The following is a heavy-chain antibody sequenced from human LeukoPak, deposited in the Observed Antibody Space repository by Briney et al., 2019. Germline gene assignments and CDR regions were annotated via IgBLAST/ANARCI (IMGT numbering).Heavy chain of an antibody. CDR3: AKDPSYDSSGYQFDY. Sequence: GGSLRLSCAASGFAFSSYAMSWVRQAPGKGLEWVSAISGSGGSTYYADSVKGRFTISRDNSKNTLYLQMNSLRAEDTAVYYCAKDPSYDSSGYQFDYWGQGTLVTVSS. V-gene: IGHV3-23*01. D-gene: IGHD3-22*01. CDR2: ISGSGGST. CDR1: GFAFSSYA. J-gene: IGHJ4*02.